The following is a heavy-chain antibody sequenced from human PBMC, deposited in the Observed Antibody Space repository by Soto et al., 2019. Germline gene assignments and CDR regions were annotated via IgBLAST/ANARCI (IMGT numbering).Heavy chain of an antibody. Sequence: SVKLSCKACGGSFSSYTISCVRQAPRQGLEWMGRIIPILGIANYAQKFQGRVTITADKSTSTAYMELSSLRSEDTAVYYCARGSGYYYGMDVWGQGTTVTVSS. J-gene: IGHJ6*02. D-gene: IGHD3-10*01. V-gene: IGHV1-69*02. CDR3: ARGSGYYYGMDV. CDR2: IIPILGIA. CDR1: GGSFSSYT.